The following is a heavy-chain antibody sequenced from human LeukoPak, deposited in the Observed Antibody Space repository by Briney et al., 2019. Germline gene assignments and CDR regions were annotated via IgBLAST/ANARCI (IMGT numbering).Heavy chain of an antibody. J-gene: IGHJ5*02. V-gene: IGHV3-21*01. CDR3: ARDSYSGSYYGPSWFDP. D-gene: IGHD1-26*01. Sequence: GGSLRLSCAASGFTFSSYEMNWVRQAPGKGLEWVSSISSSSSYIYYADSVKGRFTISRDNAKNSLYLQMNSLRAEDTAVYYCARDSYSGSYYGPSWFDPWGQGTLVTVSS. CDR2: ISSSSSYI. CDR1: GFTFSSYE.